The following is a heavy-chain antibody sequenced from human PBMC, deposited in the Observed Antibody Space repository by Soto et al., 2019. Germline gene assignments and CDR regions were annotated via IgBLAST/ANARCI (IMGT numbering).Heavy chain of an antibody. Sequence: GGSLRLSCAASGFTFSNAWMNWVRQAPGKGLEWVGRIKSKTDGGTTDYAAPVKGRFTISRDDSKNTLYLQMNSLKTEDTAVYYCTTLGTRGQQLDPFDYWGQGTLVTVSS. J-gene: IGHJ4*02. V-gene: IGHV3-15*07. D-gene: IGHD6-13*01. CDR3: TTLGTRGQQLDPFDY. CDR2: IKSKTDGGTT. CDR1: GFTFSNAW.